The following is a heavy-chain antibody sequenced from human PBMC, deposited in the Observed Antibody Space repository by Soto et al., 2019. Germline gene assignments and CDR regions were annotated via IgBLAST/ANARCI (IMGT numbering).Heavy chain of an antibody. D-gene: IGHD6-25*01. CDR3: ASDPGIAAAGMDY. Sequence: EVQLVESGGGLIQPGGSLRLSCAASGFCFNTYAMNWVRQAPGKGLEWISYISSSSSRIYYADSVKGRFTLSRDNAKNSLYLQMNSLRAEDTAVYYCASDPGIAAAGMDYWGQGTLVTVSS. CDR2: ISSSSSRI. J-gene: IGHJ4*02. V-gene: IGHV3-48*04. CDR1: GFCFNTYA.